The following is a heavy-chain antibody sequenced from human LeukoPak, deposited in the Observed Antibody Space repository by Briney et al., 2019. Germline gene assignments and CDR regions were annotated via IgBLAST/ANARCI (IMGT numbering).Heavy chain of an antibody. CDR1: GYSFTSYW. Sequence: GESLKISCKGSGYSFTSYWIGWVRQMPGKGLEWMGIIYPGDSDTRYSPSFQGQVTISADKSISTAYLQWSSLKASDTAMYYCARGLRFLEWLSPNWFDPWGQGTLVTVSS. J-gene: IGHJ5*02. CDR2: IYPGDSDT. D-gene: IGHD3-3*01. CDR3: ARGLRFLEWLSPNWFDP. V-gene: IGHV5-51*01.